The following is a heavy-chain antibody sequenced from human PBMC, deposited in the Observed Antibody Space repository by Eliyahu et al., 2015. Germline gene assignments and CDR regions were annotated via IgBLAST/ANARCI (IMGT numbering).Heavy chain of an antibody. V-gene: IGHV4-38-2*01. Sequence: QVQLQESGPGLVKPSETLSLTCAVSGYSISSGYYWGWIRQPPGKGLEYIGYIXHSGISYSNPSLKXRXTILXNTSKNRFSLKLTSVTAADTAVYYCAGYREGSSSTDFWGQGILVTVSS. CDR3: AGYREGSSSTDF. CDR2: IXHSGIS. J-gene: IGHJ4*02. D-gene: IGHD6-6*01. CDR1: GYSISSGYY.